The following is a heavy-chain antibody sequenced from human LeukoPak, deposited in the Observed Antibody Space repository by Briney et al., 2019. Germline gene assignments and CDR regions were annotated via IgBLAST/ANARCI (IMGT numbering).Heavy chain of an antibody. V-gene: IGHV4-61*02. Sequence: PSETLSLTCTVSGGSISSGSYYWSWIWQPAGKGLEWIGRIYTSGSTNYNPSLKSRVTISVDTSKNQFSLKLSSVTAADTAVYYCARVSSSGWWNYFDYWGQGTLVTVSS. CDR1: GGSISSGSYY. D-gene: IGHD6-19*01. CDR3: ARVSSSGWWNYFDY. CDR2: IYTSGST. J-gene: IGHJ4*02.